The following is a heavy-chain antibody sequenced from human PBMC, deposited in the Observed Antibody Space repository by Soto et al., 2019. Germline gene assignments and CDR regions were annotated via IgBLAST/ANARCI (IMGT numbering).Heavy chain of an antibody. J-gene: IGHJ6*02. CDR2: INYSRNT. CDR3: ASSSLYGMEV. Sequence: PSETLSLTCSVSCGSISSGYYNWRWIRQPPGKGLEWSGYINYSRNTYYNPSLKSRLIISIDTSKNQFSLKLGSVTAADTAVYYCASSSLYGMEVWGQGTTVTVSS. V-gene: IGHV4-30-4*01. CDR1: CGSISSGYYN.